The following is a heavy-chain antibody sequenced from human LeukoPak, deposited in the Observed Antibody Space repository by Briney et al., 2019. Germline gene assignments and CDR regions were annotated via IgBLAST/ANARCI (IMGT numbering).Heavy chain of an antibody. V-gene: IGHV3-23*01. CDR2: INGIGAST. Sequence: GGSLRLSCAASGFTFDEHGMNWVRQAPGKGLEWLSAINGIGASTYYADSVQGRFTISRDNSKNTLYLQMNSLRAEDTAVYFCAKDREGYYYSFAMDVWGQGTTVTVSS. CDR1: GFTFDEHG. CDR3: AKDREGYYYSFAMDV. J-gene: IGHJ6*02.